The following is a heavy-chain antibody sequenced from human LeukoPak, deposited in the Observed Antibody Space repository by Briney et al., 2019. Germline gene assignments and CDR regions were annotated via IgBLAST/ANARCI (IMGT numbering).Heavy chain of an antibody. Sequence: SGTLSLTCAVSGGSISSSNWWSWVRQPPGKGLEWIGEINHSGSANYNPSLKSRVTISVDTSKNQFSLKLSSVTAADTAVYYCARGPGGWYYYYYMDVWGKGTTVTVSS. J-gene: IGHJ6*03. V-gene: IGHV4-4*02. CDR1: GGSISSSNW. CDR3: ARGPGGWYYYYYMDV. D-gene: IGHD6-19*01. CDR2: INHSGSA.